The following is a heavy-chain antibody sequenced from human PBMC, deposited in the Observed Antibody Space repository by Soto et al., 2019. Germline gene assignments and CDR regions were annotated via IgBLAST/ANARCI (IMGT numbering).Heavy chain of an antibody. CDR2: MNPNSGNT. J-gene: IGHJ3*02. Sequence: GASVKVSCKASGYTFTSYDINWVRQATGQGLEWMGWMNPNSGNTGYAQKFQGRVTMTRNTSISTAYMELSSLRSEDTAVYYCASLDTYYDILTGAPDAFDIWGQGTVVTVSS. V-gene: IGHV1-8*01. CDR1: GYTFTSYD. CDR3: ASLDTYYDILTGAPDAFDI. D-gene: IGHD3-9*01.